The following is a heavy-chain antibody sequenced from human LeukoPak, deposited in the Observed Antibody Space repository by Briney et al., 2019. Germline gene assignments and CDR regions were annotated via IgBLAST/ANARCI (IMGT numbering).Heavy chain of an antibody. CDR2: ISSDRINK. D-gene: IGHD1-20*01. J-gene: IGHJ4*02. V-gene: IGHV3-30*14. Sequence: PGRSLGLFCVVSGFTFTNYVIHWVRQASGEGLVGGAVISSDRINKYYADSVKGRFTISRDNSKNTLYLQMGSLRAEDLAVYYCARDFGLTGKVDYWGQGTMVTVSS. CDR3: ARDFGLTGKVDY. CDR1: GFTFTNYV.